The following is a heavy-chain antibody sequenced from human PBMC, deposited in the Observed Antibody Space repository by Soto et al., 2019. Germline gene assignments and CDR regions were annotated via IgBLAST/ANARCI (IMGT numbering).Heavy chain of an antibody. D-gene: IGHD3-3*01. V-gene: IGHV6-1*01. CDR1: GDSVSSNSAA. CDR2: TYYRSKWYN. CDR3: ARGPPYYDFWSGYPQNDAFDI. Sequence: SQTLSLTCAISGDSVSSNSAAWNWIRQSPSRGLEWLGRTYYRSKWYNDYAVSVKGRITINPDTSKNQFSLQLNSVTPEDTAVYYCARGPPYYDFWSGYPQNDAFDIWGQGTMVTVSS. J-gene: IGHJ3*02.